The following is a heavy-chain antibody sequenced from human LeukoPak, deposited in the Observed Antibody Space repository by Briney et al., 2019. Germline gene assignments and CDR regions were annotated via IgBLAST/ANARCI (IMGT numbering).Heavy chain of an antibody. V-gene: IGHV1-2*02. CDR2: INPNSGGT. Sequence: ASVKVSCKASGYTFTGYYMHWVRQAPGQGLEWMGWINPNSGGTNYAQKFQGRVTMTRDTSISTAYMELSRLRSDDTAVYYCASSSLVPAAIAGYYFDYWGQGTLVTVSS. J-gene: IGHJ4*02. CDR1: GYTFTGYY. D-gene: IGHD2-2*01. CDR3: ASSSLVPAAIAGYYFDY.